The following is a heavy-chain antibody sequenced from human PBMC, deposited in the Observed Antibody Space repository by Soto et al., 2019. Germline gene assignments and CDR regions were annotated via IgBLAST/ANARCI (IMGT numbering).Heavy chain of an antibody. Sequence: GVLRLSCAASGFTFSSYAMHWARQAPGKGLEYVSAISSNGGSTYYANSVKGRFTISRDNSKNTLYLQMGSLRAEDMAVYYCARGPLGYCSGGSRYPRGPFDYWGQGTLVTVSS. V-gene: IGHV3-64*01. D-gene: IGHD2-15*01. J-gene: IGHJ4*02. CDR3: ARGPLGYCSGGSRYPRGPFDY. CDR2: ISSNGGST. CDR1: GFTFSSYA.